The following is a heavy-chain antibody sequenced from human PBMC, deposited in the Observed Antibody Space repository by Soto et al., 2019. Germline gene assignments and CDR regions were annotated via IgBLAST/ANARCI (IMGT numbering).Heavy chain of an antibody. J-gene: IGHJ3*02. CDR3: AKDGVDHNSVWDPFDI. CDR2: MGGANGDT. Sequence: EVQMLESGGGLVQPGGSLRLSCAASGFIFSDYAMSWVRQAPGKGLEWVAGMGGANGDTYYTESVRGRFAISRDNSKSTLFLQLSSLRAEDAAVYFCAKDGVDHNSVWDPFDIWGQGTVVTVSS. D-gene: IGHD2-15*01. CDR1: GFIFSDYA. V-gene: IGHV3-23*01.